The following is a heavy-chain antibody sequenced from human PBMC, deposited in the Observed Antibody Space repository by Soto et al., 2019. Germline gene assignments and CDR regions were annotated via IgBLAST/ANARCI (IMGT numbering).Heavy chain of an antibody. J-gene: IGHJ6*02. Sequence: ASVKVSCKASGGTFSSYAISWVRQAPGQGLEWMGGIIPIFGTANYAQKFQGRVTITADESTSTAYMELSSLRSEDTAVYYCARHAMVRGVITYYYYGMDVWGQGTTVTVSS. V-gene: IGHV1-69*13. CDR1: GGTFSSYA. D-gene: IGHD3-10*01. CDR2: IIPIFGTA. CDR3: ARHAMVRGVITYYYYGMDV.